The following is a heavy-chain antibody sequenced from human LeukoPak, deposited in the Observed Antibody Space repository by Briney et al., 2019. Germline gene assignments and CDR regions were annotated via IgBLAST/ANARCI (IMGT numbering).Heavy chain of an antibody. V-gene: IGHV3-23*01. Sequence: PGGSLRLSCAASGFTFGSYDLSWVRQAPGKGLECVAAISRGVGSTYYADSVKGRFTISRDNSKNTLYLQMNSLRAEDTAVYYCAKDPKENWDYVDYWGQGTLVTVSS. CDR3: AKDPKENWDYVDY. CDR2: ISRGVGST. D-gene: IGHD7-27*01. J-gene: IGHJ4*02. CDR1: GFTFGSYD.